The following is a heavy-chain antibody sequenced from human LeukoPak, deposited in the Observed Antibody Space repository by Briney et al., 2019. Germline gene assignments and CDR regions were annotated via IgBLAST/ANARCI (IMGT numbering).Heavy chain of an antibody. CDR2: INHSGST. D-gene: IGHD1-26*01. CDR3: ARGDSRSYYYYYGMDV. V-gene: IGHV4-34*01. J-gene: IGHJ6*02. CDR1: GGSFSGYY. Sequence: SGTLSLPRAVSGGSFSGYYWRWIRHPPPEGVGGIGGINHSGSTNYNPSLKSRVTISVDTSKNQFSLKLSSVTAADTAVYYCARGDSRSYYYYYGMDVWGQGTTVTVSS.